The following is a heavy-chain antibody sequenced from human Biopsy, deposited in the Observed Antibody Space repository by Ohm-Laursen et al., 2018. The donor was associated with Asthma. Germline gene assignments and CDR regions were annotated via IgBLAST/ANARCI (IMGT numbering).Heavy chain of an antibody. CDR1: GFTLTTYA. J-gene: IGHJ6*02. V-gene: IGHV3-30*03. CDR2: ISYDGSTK. D-gene: IGHD3-10*01. CDR3: ARDVVWFREVGGMDV. Sequence: SLRLSCAASGFTLTTYAIHWVRQAPGRGLEWVAVISYDGSTKYSADSVKGRFIVSRDISKNILSLQMNSLRPEDAAVYYCARDVVWFREVGGMDVWGQGTTVTVSS.